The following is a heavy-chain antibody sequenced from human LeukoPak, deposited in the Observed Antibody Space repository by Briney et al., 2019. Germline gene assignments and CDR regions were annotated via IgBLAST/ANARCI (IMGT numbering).Heavy chain of an antibody. CDR2: IRSKANSYAT. Sequence: GGSLRLSCAASGFTFSGSAMHWVRQASGKGLEWVGRIRSKANSYATAYAASVKGRFTISRDDSKNTAYLQMNSLKTEDTAVYYCTRQFPILAYCGGDCYSSRVAEDYYGMDVWGQRTTVTVSS. V-gene: IGHV3-73*01. CDR1: GFTFSGSA. CDR3: TRQFPILAYCGGDCYSSRVAEDYYGMDV. J-gene: IGHJ6*02. D-gene: IGHD2-21*02.